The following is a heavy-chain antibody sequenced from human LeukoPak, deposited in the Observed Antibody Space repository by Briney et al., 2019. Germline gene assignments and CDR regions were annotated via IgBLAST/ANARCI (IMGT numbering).Heavy chain of an antibody. CDR1: GGSISSYY. CDR2: IYTSGST. CDR3: ASGYSSGWPDY. D-gene: IGHD6-19*01. V-gene: IGHV4-4*07. J-gene: IGHJ4*02. Sequence: SETLSLTCTVSGGSISSYYWSWIRQPAGKGLESIGRIYTSGSTNYNPSLKSRVTMSVDTSKNQFSLKLSSVTAADTAVYYCASGYSSGWPDYWGQGTLVTVSS.